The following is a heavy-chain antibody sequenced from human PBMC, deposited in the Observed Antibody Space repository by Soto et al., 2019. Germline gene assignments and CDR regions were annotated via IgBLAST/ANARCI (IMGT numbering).Heavy chain of an antibody. Sequence: GGSLTLSCAASGFLFSSYSMGWVRQTPGKGLEWVSAITGSGRDTYYVDSVKGRFTISRDNSKNTLYLQMTSLRAEDTALYYCAKLGSSTWSPHYYFDYWGQESLVTVSS. CDR3: AKLGSSTWSPHYYFDY. V-gene: IGHV3-23*01. CDR1: GFLFSSYS. CDR2: ITGSGRDT. D-gene: IGHD6-13*01. J-gene: IGHJ4*02.